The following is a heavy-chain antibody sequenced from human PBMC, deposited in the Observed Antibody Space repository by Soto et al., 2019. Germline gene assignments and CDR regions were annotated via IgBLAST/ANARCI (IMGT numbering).Heavy chain of an antibody. V-gene: IGHV3-15*07. D-gene: IGHD4-4*01. CDR2: IKRKADGGTT. Sequence: GGSLRLSCAASGFTFNKAWMNWVRQAPGKGMEWVGRIKRKADGGTTDYAAPVKGRFTISRDDSINTLYLQMNSLKTEDTAAYYCAADYINPLTFDYWGQGALVTVSS. CDR3: AADYINPLTFDY. J-gene: IGHJ4*02. CDR1: GFTFNKAW.